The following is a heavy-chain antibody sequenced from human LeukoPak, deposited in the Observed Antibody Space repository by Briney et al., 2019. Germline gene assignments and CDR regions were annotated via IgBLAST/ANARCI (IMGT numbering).Heavy chain of an antibody. Sequence: ASVKVSCKASGYTFTGYYMHWVRQAPGQGLEWMGRINPNSGGTNYAQKLQGRVTMTTDTSTSTAYMELRSLRSDDTAVYYCARSHSADTAMDEPGVFDYWGQGTLVTVSS. CDR3: ARSHSADTAMDEPGVFDY. V-gene: IGHV1-2*06. D-gene: IGHD5-18*01. CDR2: INPNSGGT. J-gene: IGHJ4*02. CDR1: GYTFTGYY.